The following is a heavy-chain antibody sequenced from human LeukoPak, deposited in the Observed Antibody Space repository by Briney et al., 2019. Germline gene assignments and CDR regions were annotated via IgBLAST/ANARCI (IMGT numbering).Heavy chain of an antibody. Sequence: ASVKVSCKASGYTFTSYGISWVRQAPGQGLEWMGWISAHSGDTNYVEKFQGRVTVTRDTSTSTDYMELRSLRSDDTAVYYCARDPGGFGDPFDYWGQGTLVTVSS. D-gene: IGHD3-10*01. CDR3: ARDPGGFGDPFDY. J-gene: IGHJ4*02. CDR2: ISAHSGDT. V-gene: IGHV1-18*01. CDR1: GYTFTSYG.